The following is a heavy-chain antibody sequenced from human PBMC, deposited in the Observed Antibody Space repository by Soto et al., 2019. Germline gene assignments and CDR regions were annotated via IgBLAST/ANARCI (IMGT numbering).Heavy chain of an antibody. CDR3: GRVVEGATRHTDPDS. V-gene: IGHV4-39*01. CDR1: GVSIHNSHSF. J-gene: IGHJ5*01. D-gene: IGHD2-21*01. CDR2: VYHNGGA. Sequence: SETLSLTCGVYGVSIHNSHSFWAWIRQPPGKGLQFIASVYHNGGAHYNSSLKSRVTISVDTANNQVSLRMRSLTAADTAFYYCGRVVEGATRHTDPDSWGQGILVPVSS.